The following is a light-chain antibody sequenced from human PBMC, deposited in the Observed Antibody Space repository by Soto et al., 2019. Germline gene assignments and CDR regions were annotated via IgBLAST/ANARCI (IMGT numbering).Light chain of an antibody. Sequence: DIQMTQSPSSLSASVGDRVTITCQASQDISNYLNWYQQKPGKAPKLLIYDASNLETGVPSRFSGSRSGTDFTFTISSLQPEDIATYYCQQYDNLLGTFGPGTKVDIK. J-gene: IGKJ3*01. CDR3: QQYDNLLGT. V-gene: IGKV1-33*01. CDR1: QDISNY. CDR2: DAS.